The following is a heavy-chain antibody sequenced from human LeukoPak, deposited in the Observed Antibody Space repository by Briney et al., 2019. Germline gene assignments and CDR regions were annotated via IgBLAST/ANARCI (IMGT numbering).Heavy chain of an antibody. CDR2: INWSGGRT. Sequence: GGSLRLSCAASGFTFDDYGMSWVRQAPGKGLEWVSGINWSGGRTGYAVSVKGRFTISRDNAKNSLYLQMNSLRAEDTALYYCAKRSNSGWNLDYWGQGTLVTVSS. D-gene: IGHD6-19*01. CDR1: GFTFDDYG. V-gene: IGHV3-20*04. CDR3: AKRSNSGWNLDY. J-gene: IGHJ4*02.